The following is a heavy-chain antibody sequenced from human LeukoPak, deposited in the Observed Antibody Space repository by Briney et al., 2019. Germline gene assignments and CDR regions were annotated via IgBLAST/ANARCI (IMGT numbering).Heavy chain of an antibody. V-gene: IGHV4-30-2*01. CDR3: ARDRASAGGFDY. J-gene: IGHJ4*02. D-gene: IGHD2-15*01. CDR1: GGSISSGSYS. CDR2: IYHSGRT. Sequence: SQTLSLTCAVSGGSISSGSYSWSWIRQPPGKGLEWIGYIYHSGRTYYNPSLKSRVTISIATSKNQFSLKLSSVTAADTALYYCARDRASAGGFDYWGQGTLVTVSS.